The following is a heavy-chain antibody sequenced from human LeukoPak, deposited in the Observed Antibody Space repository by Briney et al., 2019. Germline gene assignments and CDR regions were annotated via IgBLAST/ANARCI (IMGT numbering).Heavy chain of an antibody. D-gene: IGHD3-10*01. CDR2: IKNKNSGRTT. Sequence: GGSLRPPCAASGFIFPNAWMHWVRQAPGKGLEWVGRIKNKNSGRTTNYIAPVKGRFTISRDDSRNTLYLEMDSLKTDDTAIYYCVTDGGLLPYYFTYWGQGTLVTVSS. J-gene: IGHJ1*01. CDR1: GFIFPNAW. CDR3: VTDGGLLPYYFTY. V-gene: IGHV3-15*01.